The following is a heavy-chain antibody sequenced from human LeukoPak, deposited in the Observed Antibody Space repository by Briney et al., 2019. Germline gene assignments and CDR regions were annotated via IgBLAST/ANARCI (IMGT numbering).Heavy chain of an antibody. V-gene: IGHV3-30-3*01. CDR1: GFTFSSYA. CDR3: ARDLDDSSGYYYPSFNFDY. Sequence: GGSLRLSCAASGFTFSSYAMHWVRQAPGKGLEWVAVISYDGSNKYYADSVKGRFTISRDNSKNTLYLQMNSLRAEDTAVYYCARDLDDSSGYYYPSFNFDYWGQGTLVTVSS. D-gene: IGHD3-22*01. J-gene: IGHJ4*02. CDR2: ISYDGSNK.